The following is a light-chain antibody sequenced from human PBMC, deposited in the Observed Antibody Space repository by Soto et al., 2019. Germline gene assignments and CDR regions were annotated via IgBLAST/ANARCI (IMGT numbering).Light chain of an antibody. CDR2: DVS. V-gene: IGLV2-14*01. CDR1: SSDVGGYNY. J-gene: IGLJ2*01. CDR3: SSYTSSVV. Sequence: QSALTQPASVSGSPGQSSTISCTGTSSDVGGYNYVSWYQQHPGKAPKLMIYDVSNRPSGVSNRFSGSKSGNTASLTISGLQAEDEADYHCSSYTSSVVFGGGTKVTVL.